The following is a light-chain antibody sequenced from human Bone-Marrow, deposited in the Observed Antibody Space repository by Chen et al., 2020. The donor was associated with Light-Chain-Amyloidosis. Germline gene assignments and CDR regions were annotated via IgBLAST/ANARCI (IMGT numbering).Light chain of an antibody. CDR1: QTISSNY. V-gene: IGKV3-20*01. Sequence: VLTQAPGTLSLSPGEGANLPCRASQTISSNYLTWYQQKFGQAPRLLIYGSSSRATGIPDRFTGSGSGTDFTLTINRLEPEDFAMYYCQQYGTSPLTFGGGTKVEIK. J-gene: IGKJ4*01. CDR2: GSS. CDR3: QQYGTSPLT.